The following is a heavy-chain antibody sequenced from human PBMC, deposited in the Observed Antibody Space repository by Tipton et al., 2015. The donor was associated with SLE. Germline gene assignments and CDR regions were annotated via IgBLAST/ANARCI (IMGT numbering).Heavy chain of an antibody. CDR2: IGTAGDT. CDR3: ARDSARGRGGDYYYYGVDV. Sequence: SLRLSCAASGFTFSSYDMHWVRQATGKGLEWVSAIGTAGDTYYPGSVKGRFTISRENAKNSLYLQMNSLRAGDTAVYYCARDSARGRGGDYYYYGVDVWGQGTTVTVSS. CDR1: GFTFSSYD. J-gene: IGHJ6*02. D-gene: IGHD3-10*01. V-gene: IGHV3-13*01.